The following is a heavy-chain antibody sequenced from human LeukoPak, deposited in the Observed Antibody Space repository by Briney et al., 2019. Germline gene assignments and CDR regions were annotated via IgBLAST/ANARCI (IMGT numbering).Heavy chain of an antibody. CDR2: IYHSGNT. Sequence: PSETLSLTCAVSGDSINSSNWWNWVRQPLGQGLEWIAEIYHSGNTNYNPSLKSRVTISVDTSKNHSSLNLSAVTAADTAVYYCARARKYNGNPNWIDLWGQGVLVTVSS. D-gene: IGHD2-8*01. V-gene: IGHV4-4*02. J-gene: IGHJ5*02. CDR1: GDSINSSNW. CDR3: ARARKYNGNPNWIDL.